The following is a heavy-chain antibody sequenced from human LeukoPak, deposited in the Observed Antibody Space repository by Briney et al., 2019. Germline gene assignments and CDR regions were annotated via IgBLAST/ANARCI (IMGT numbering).Heavy chain of an antibody. CDR2: IYYSGSP. CDR1: GGSISSSSYY. V-gene: IGHV4-39*07. J-gene: IGHJ6*03. D-gene: IGHD3-16*01. Sequence: SETLSLTCTVSGGSISSSSYYWGWIRQPPGKGLEWIGSIYYSGSPCYNPSLKSRVPISVDTSKTQFSLKLSSVTAADTAVYYCARETAQKGAHYMDVWGKGTTVTISS. CDR3: ARETAQKGAHYMDV.